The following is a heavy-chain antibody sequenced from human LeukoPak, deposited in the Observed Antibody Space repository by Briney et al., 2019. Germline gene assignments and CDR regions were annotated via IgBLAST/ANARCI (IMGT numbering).Heavy chain of an antibody. CDR1: GFTFSGSA. CDR3: TRDRGTYNWFDR. D-gene: IGHD2-15*01. J-gene: IGHJ5*02. CDR2: IDKKDNLYAT. V-gene: IGHV3-73*01. Sequence: GGSLRLSCVASGFTFSGSAVHWVRQSSGKGLEWVGHIDKKDNLYATAYAESVKGRFTISRDDSKDTAFLHMDSLKTEDTALYYCTRDRGTYNWFDRWGLGTLASVSS.